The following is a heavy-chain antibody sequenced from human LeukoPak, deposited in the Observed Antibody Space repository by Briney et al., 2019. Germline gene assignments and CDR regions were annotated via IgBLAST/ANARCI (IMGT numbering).Heavy chain of an antibody. CDR1: GFTFSSYG. J-gene: IGHJ4*02. Sequence: TGGSLRLSCAASGFTFSSYGMHWVRQAPGKGLEWVAFIRYDGSNKYYADSVKGRFTISRDNSKNTPYLQMNSLRAEDTAVYYCAKDPVGELLFFDYWGQGTLVTVSS. V-gene: IGHV3-30*02. CDR3: AKDPVGELLFFDY. CDR2: IRYDGSNK. D-gene: IGHD3-10*01.